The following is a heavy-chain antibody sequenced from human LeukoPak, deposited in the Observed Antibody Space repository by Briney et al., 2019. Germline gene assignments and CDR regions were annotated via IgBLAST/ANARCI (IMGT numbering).Heavy chain of an antibody. Sequence: SETLSLTCTVSGGSISSYYWSWIRQPAGKGLEWIGRIYTSGSTNYNPSLKSRVTMSVDTSKNQFSLKLSSVTAADTGVYYCAGGVGIAVADPNWFDPWGQGTLVTVSS. V-gene: IGHV4-4*07. J-gene: IGHJ5*02. CDR1: GGSISSYY. CDR2: IYTSGST. CDR3: AGGVGIAVADPNWFDP. D-gene: IGHD6-19*01.